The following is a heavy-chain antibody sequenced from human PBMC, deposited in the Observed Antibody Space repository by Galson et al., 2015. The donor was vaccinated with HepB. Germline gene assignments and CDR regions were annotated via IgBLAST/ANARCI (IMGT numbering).Heavy chain of an antibody. CDR3: ARERDFYLGIYYFDY. J-gene: IGHJ4*02. Sequence: SVKVSCEASGGTFNGYAIRWVRQAPGQGPESVGRIIPIRGIANNAQEFQGRVTITADKSTSTAYMELSSLRSEDTAVYYCARERDFYLGIYYFDYWGQGTLVTVSS. D-gene: IGHD7-27*01. CDR2: IIPIRGIA. CDR1: GGTFNGYA. V-gene: IGHV1-69*04.